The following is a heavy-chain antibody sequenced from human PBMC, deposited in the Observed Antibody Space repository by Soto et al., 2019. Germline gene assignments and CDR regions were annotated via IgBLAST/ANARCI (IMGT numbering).Heavy chain of an antibody. J-gene: IGHJ4*02. V-gene: IGHV3-23*01. Sequence: EVQLLESGGGLVQSGGSLRLSCAASGFTFSSYAMSWVRQAPGKGLEWVSAISGSGGTTYYTNSVKGRFTISRDNSKNTLYLQMNSLRAEDTAVYYCAKAGDNTRSYPFDYWGQGTLVTVSS. CDR3: AKAGDNTRSYPFDY. D-gene: IGHD1-26*01. CDR2: ISGSGGTT. CDR1: GFTFSSYA.